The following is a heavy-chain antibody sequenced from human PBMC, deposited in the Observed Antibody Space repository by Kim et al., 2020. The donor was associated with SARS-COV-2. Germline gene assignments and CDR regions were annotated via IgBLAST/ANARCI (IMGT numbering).Heavy chain of an antibody. V-gene: IGHV3-43D*03. CDR3: AKEGSNGAFDI. J-gene: IGHJ3*02. CDR2: T. D-gene: IGHD2-8*01. Sequence: TYYADSVKGRFTISRDNSKNSLYLQMNSLRAEDTALYYCAKEGSNGAFDIWGQGTMVTVSS.